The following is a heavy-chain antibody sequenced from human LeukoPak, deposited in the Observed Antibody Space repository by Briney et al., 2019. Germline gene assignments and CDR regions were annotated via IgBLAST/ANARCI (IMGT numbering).Heavy chain of an antibody. D-gene: IGHD3-9*01. Sequence: SETLSLTCTVSGGSISSYYWSWIRQPPGKGLEWIGYIYYSGSTNYNPSLKSRVTISVDTSKNQFSLKLSSVTAADTAVYYCARHGDFDWLLNRDDAFDIWGQGTMVTVSS. J-gene: IGHJ3*02. CDR1: GGSISSYY. CDR2: IYYSGST. CDR3: ARHGDFDWLLNRDDAFDI. V-gene: IGHV4-59*08.